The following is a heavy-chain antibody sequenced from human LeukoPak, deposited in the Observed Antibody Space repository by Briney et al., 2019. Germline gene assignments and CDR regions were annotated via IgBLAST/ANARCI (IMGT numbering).Heavy chain of an antibody. CDR2: MNPNSGNT. D-gene: IGHD5-24*01. J-gene: IGHJ6*03. CDR3: ARGTLSEMATIIYYYMDA. V-gene: IGHV1-8*03. Sequence: ASVKVSCKASGYTFTSYDINWVRQATGQGLEWMGWMNPNSGNTGYAQKFQGRVTITRNTSISTAYMELSSLRSEDTAVYYCARGTLSEMATIIYYYMDAWGKGTTVTVSS. CDR1: GYTFTSYD.